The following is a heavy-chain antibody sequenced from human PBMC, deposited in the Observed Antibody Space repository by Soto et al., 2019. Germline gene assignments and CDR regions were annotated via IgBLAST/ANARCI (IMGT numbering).Heavy chain of an antibody. CDR2: IYSGGST. Sequence: EVQLVESGGGLIQPGGSLRLSCAASGFSVSRNYMSWVRQAPGKGLEWVSVIYSGGSTYYADSVKGRFTISRDNSKNTLFLQMISLRAEDTAVYCCATSTIAAAPPMDVWGQGTTVTVSS. CDR3: ATSTIAAAPPMDV. V-gene: IGHV3-53*01. J-gene: IGHJ6*02. CDR1: GFSVSRNY. D-gene: IGHD6-13*01.